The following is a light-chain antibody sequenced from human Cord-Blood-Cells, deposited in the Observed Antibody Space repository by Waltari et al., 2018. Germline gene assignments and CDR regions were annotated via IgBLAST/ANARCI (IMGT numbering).Light chain of an antibody. CDR3: CSYAGSSTWV. J-gene: IGLJ3*02. Sequence: QSALTQPASVSGSPGQSITISCTGTSSDVGSYNLVSWYQQHPGKAPKLMIYEGSKRTSGVSNRFSGSKSGNTASLTISGLQAEDEADYYFCSYAGSSTWVFGGGTKLTVL. CDR1: SSDVGSYNL. V-gene: IGLV2-23*01. CDR2: EGS.